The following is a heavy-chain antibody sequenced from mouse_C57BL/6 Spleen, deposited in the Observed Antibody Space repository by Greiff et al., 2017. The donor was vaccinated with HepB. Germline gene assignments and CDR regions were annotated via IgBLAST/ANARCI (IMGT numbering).Heavy chain of an antibody. V-gene: IGHV1-59*01. CDR1: GYTFTSYW. CDR3: ARGVSSTPYQYGSSYWYFDV. CDR2: IDPSDSYT. D-gene: IGHD1-1*01. Sequence: QVQLQQPGAELVRPGTSVKLSCKASGYTFTSYWMHWVKQRPGQGLEWIGVIDPSDSYTNYNQKFKGKATLTVDTSSSTAYMQLSSLTSEDSAVYYCARGVSSTPYQYGSSYWYFDVWGTGTTVTVSS. J-gene: IGHJ1*03.